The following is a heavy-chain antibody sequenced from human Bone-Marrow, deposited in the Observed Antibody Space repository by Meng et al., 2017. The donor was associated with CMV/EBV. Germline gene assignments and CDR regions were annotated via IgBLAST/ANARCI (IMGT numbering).Heavy chain of an antibody. CDR1: GFTFSSYA. V-gene: IGHV3-30*02. Sequence: GESLKISCAASGFTFSSYAMHWVRQAPGKGLEWVAFIRYDGSNKYYADSVKGRFTISRDNSKNTLYLQMNSLRAEDTAVYYCAKDKGYSSSWHSGEGMDVWGQGTTVTVSS. CDR3: AKDKGYSSSWHSGEGMDV. D-gene: IGHD6-13*01. CDR2: IRYDGSNK. J-gene: IGHJ6*02.